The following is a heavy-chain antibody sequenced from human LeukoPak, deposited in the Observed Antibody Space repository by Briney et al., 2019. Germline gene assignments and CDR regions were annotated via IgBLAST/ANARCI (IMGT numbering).Heavy chain of an antibody. CDR2: IYYSGST. Sequence: PSETLSLTCTVSGGSISSYYWSWLRQPPGKGLEWMGYIYYSGSTNYNPSLKSRVTISVDTSKNQFSLKLSSVTAADTAVYYCARVGYGSGSYNYYFDYWGQGTLVTVSS. CDR3: ARVGYGSGSYNYYFDY. V-gene: IGHV4-59*01. CDR1: GGSISSYY. J-gene: IGHJ4*02. D-gene: IGHD3-10*01.